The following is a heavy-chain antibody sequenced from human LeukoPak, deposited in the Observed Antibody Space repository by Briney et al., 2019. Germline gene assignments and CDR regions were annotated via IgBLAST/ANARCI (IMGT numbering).Heavy chain of an antibody. V-gene: IGHV3-23*01. J-gene: IGHJ4*02. CDR3: AKGSLGSWYYFDY. CDR1: GFTFGSSA. D-gene: IGHD6-13*01. CDR2: FSRSGPDT. Sequence: GGSLRLSFAASGFTFGSSAMSWVRQAPGKGPEWVSTFSRSGPDTYYADSVKGRFTIFRDNSKNTLYLQMNSLRAEDTAVYYCAKGSLGSWYYFDYWGQGTLVTVSS.